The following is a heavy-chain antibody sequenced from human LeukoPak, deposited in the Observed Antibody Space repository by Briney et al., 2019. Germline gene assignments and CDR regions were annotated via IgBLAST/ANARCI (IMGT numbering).Heavy chain of an antibody. J-gene: IGHJ4*02. CDR1: GFSLSTRGVG. CDR3: AHRHSTYYFDY. Sequence: SGPTLVKPTQTLTLTCTFSGFSLSTRGVGVGWIRQPPGKALEWLALIYWDDDKRYSPSLKRRFTITKDTSKNQVVLTMTNMDPVDTATYYCAHRHSTYYFDYWGQGTLVTVSS. CDR2: IYWDDDK. V-gene: IGHV2-5*02.